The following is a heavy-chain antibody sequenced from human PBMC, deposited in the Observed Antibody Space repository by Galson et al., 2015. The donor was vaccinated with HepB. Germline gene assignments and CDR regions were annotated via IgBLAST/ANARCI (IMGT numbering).Heavy chain of an antibody. CDR3: ARPFHSSGWSGGRYNWFDP. V-gene: IGHV3-30-3*01. D-gene: IGHD6-19*01. Sequence: SLRLSCAASGFTFSSYAMHWVRQAPGKGLEWVAVISYDGSNKYYADSVKGRFTISRDNSKNTLYLQMNSLIAEDTAVYYCARPFHSSGWSGGRYNWFDPWGQGTLVSVSS. CDR2: ISYDGSNK. J-gene: IGHJ5*02. CDR1: GFTFSSYA.